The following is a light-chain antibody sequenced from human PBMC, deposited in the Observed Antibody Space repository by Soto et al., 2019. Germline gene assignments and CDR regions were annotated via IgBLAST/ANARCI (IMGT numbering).Light chain of an antibody. CDR2: DVT. J-gene: IGLJ3*02. Sequence: QSALTQPASVSGSPGQSIAISCTGSSSDVGGYNYVSWYQHHPGKAPKLIIYDVTNRPSGVSNRFSGSKSGNTASLTISGLQAEDEADYYCSSYTGSTSLLFGGGTKLTVL. CDR1: SSDVGGYNY. V-gene: IGLV2-14*01. CDR3: SSYTGSTSLL.